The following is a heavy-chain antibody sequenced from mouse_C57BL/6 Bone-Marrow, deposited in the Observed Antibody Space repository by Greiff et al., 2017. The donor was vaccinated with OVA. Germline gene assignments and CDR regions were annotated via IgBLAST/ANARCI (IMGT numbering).Heavy chain of an antibody. CDR3: ARDGGAY. Sequence: EVKLVESGGGLVKPGGSLKLSCAASGFTFSSYSMSWVRQTPEKRLEWVATISDGGSYTYYPDNVKGRFTISRDNAKNNLYLQMSHLKSEDTAMYYYARDGGAYWGQGTLVTVSA. J-gene: IGHJ3*01. V-gene: IGHV5-4*01. CDR2: ISDGGSYT. CDR1: GFTFSSYS.